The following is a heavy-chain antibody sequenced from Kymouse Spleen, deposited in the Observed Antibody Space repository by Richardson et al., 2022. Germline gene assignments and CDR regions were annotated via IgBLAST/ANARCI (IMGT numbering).Heavy chain of an antibody. CDR3: ARTLRVPYYYYYYGMDV. CDR2: MNPNSGNT. CDR1: GYTFTSYD. Sequence: QVQLVQSGAEVKKPGASVKVSCKASGYTFTSYDINWVRQATGQGLEWMGWMNPNSGNTGYAQKFQGRVTMTRNTSISTAYMELSSLRSEDTAVYYCARTLRVPYYYYYYGMDVWGQGTTVTVSS. J-gene: IGHJ6*02. D-gene: IGHD4-17*01,IGHD4-23*01. V-gene: IGHV1-8*01.